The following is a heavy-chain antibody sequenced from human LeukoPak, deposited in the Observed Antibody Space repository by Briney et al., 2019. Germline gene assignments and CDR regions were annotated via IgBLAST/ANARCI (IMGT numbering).Heavy chain of an antibody. CDR1: GGSFSGYY. J-gene: IGHJ4*02. CDR2: INHSGSN. Sequence: SETLSLTCAVYGGSFSGYYWSWIRQPPGKGLEWIGEINHSGSNNYNPSLKSRFAISVDTPKNQISLKLSSVTAADTAVYYCARQNWNDPFLDYWGQGTLVTVSS. V-gene: IGHV4-34*01. D-gene: IGHD1-1*01. CDR3: ARQNWNDPFLDY.